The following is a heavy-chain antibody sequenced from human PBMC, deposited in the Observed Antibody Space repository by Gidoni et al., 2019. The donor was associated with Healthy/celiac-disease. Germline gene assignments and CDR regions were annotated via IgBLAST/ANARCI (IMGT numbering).Heavy chain of an antibody. CDR1: GGSIRSSSYY. J-gene: IGHJ3*02. CDR2: IYYSGST. D-gene: IGHD3-10*01. Sequence: QLQLQESGPGLVKPSETLSLTCTVSGGSIRSSSYYWGWIRQPPGKGLEWIGSIYYSGSTYYNPSLKSRVTISVDTSKNQFSLKLSSVTAADTAVYYCASGGEYYGYHAFDIWGQGTMVTVSS. CDR3: ASGGEYYGYHAFDI. V-gene: IGHV4-39*01.